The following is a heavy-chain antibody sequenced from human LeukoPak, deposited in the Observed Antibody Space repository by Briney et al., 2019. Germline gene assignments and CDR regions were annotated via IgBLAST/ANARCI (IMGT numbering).Heavy chain of an antibody. CDR3: ARDLESYDFWSGRYYYYYMDV. CDR2: INPNSGGT. CDR1: GYTFTGYY. Sequence: GASVKVSCKASGYTFTGYYMHWVRQAPGQGLEWMGWINPNSGGTNYAQKFQGRVTMTRDTSISTAYMELSRLRSDDTAVYYCARDLESYDFWSGRYYYYYMDVWGKGTTVTVSS. D-gene: IGHD3-3*01. J-gene: IGHJ6*03. V-gene: IGHV1-2*02.